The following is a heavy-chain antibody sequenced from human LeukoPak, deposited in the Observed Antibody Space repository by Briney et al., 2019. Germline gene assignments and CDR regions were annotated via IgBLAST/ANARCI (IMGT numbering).Heavy chain of an antibody. CDR2: IYTSGST. Sequence: PSETLSLTCPVSGGSIISYYGSCIRQPAGKGLEGIGRIYTSGSTTYNPSLKSRVTMSVDTSKNQFSLKLSPVTAADTAVYYCASIYSGYDTDWFDPWGQGTLVTVSS. CDR3: ASIYSGYDTDWFDP. V-gene: IGHV4-4*07. D-gene: IGHD5-12*01. CDR1: GGSIISYY. J-gene: IGHJ5*02.